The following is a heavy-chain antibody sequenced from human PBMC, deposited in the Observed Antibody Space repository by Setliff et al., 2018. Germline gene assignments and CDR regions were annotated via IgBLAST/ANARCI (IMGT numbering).Heavy chain of an antibody. CDR1: GDSIRSSRYY. CDR2: IYSSGNT. Sequence: ASETLSLTCTVSGDSIRSSRYYWGWIRQPPGKGLEWIGSIYSSGNTYYNPSLKRRVTISVDTTKTQFSLRVKSVTAADTALYSCARDPGFRSGTWALDNWGQGTLVTVSS. J-gene: IGHJ4*02. D-gene: IGHD3-16*01. V-gene: IGHV4-39*07. CDR3: ARDPGFRSGTWALDN.